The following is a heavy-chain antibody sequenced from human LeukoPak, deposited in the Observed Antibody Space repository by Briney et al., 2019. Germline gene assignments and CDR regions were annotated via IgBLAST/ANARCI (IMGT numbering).Heavy chain of an antibody. V-gene: IGHV7-4-1*02. D-gene: IGHD2-2*01. J-gene: IGHJ5*02. CDR1: GYTFTSYA. CDR3: AQNHIVVVPAAHNWFDP. CDR2: INTNTGNP. Sequence: ASVKVSCKASGYTFTSYAMNWVRQAPRQGLEWMGRINTNTGNPTYAQGFTGRFVFSLDTSVSTAYLQISSLKAEDTAVYYCAQNHIVVVPAAHNWFDPWGQGTLVTVSS.